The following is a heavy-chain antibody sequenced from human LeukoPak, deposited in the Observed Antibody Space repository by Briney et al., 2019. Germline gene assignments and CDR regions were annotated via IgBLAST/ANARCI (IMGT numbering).Heavy chain of an antibody. CDR2: FYHSGST. D-gene: IGHD3-9*01. V-gene: IGHV4-38-2*02. CDR1: GFTFRSSW. CDR3: AIEMYYDILTGNLYWYFDL. J-gene: IGHJ2*01. Sequence: PGGSLRLSCAASGFTFRSSWMSWVRLAPGKGLEWIGSFYHSGSTYYNPSLRSRITISVDTSKNQFSLNLSSVTAADTAVYYCAIEMYYDILTGNLYWYFDLWGRGTLVTVSS.